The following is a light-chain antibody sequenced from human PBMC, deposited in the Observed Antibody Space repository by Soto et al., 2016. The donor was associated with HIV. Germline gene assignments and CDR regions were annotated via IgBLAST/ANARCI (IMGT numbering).Light chain of an antibody. V-gene: IGKV1-17*01. CDR3: QQYNSYPLT. J-gene: IGKJ4*01. Sequence: DIQMTQSPSSLSASVGDRVTITCRASQGIRNELGWYQQKPGKAPKLLIYAASSLGSGVPLRFSGSGSGTDFTLTISSLQPEDSASYYCQQYNSYPLTFGGGTKVEIK. CDR1: QGIRNE. CDR2: AAS.